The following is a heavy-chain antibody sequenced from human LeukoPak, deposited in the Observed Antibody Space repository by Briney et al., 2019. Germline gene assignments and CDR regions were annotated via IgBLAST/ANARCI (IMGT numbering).Heavy chain of an antibody. CDR3: ARDWNCGGDCYST. V-gene: IGHV1-2*02. CDR2: INPNSGGT. D-gene: IGHD2-21*02. CDR1: GYTFTGYY. J-gene: IGHJ4*02. Sequence: GASVKVSCKASGYTFTGYYMHWVRQAPGQGLEWMGWINPNSGGTNYAQKFQGRVTMTRDTSISTAYMELSRLRPDDTAVYYCARDWNCGGDCYSTWGQGTLVTVSS.